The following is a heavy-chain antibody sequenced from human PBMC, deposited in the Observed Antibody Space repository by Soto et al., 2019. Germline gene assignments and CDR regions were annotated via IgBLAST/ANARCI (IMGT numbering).Heavy chain of an antibody. CDR1: GFTFSSYG. D-gene: IGHD1-26*01. CDR2: ISYDGSNK. J-gene: IGHJ5*02. CDR3: ARTYLFSPFDP. V-gene: IGHV3-30*03. Sequence: GGSLRLSCAASGFTFSSYGMHWVRQAPGKGLEWVAVISYDGSNKYYADSVKGRFTISRDSSKNTLYLQMNSLRAEDTAVYYCARTYLFSPFDPWGQGTLVTVSS.